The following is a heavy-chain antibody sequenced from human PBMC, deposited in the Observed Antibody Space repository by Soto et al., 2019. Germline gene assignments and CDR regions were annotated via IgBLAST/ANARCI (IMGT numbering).Heavy chain of an antibody. V-gene: IGHV4-59*11. J-gene: IGHJ4*02. CDR1: GGSISSHY. Sequence: PSETLSLTCTVSGGSISSHYWSWIRQPPGKGLEWIGYIYYSGSSNYNPSLKSRVTISLDSSKNQFSLNLSSVTAADTAVYYCARTISGYYFDYWGQGTLVTVS. CDR2: IYYSGSS. D-gene: IGHD3-22*01. CDR3: ARTISGYYFDY.